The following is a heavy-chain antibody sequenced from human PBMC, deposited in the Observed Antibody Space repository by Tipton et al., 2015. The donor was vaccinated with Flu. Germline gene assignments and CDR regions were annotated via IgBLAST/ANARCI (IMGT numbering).Heavy chain of an antibody. CDR3: ARFIAAAADY. D-gene: IGHD6-13*01. CDR2: IYYSGST. Sequence: TLSLTCTVPGGSISSYYWSWIRQPPGKGLEWIGYIYYSGSTNYNPSLKSRVTISVDTSKNQFSLKLSSVTAADTAVYYCARFIAAAADYWCQGTLVTVSS. V-gene: IGHV4-59*01. J-gene: IGHJ4*02. CDR1: GGSISSYY.